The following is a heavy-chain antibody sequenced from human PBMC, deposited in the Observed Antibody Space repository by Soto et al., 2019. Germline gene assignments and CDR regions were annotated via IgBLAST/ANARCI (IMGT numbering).Heavy chain of an antibody. CDR2: IIRIFHTP. Sequence: SVKVSCKASGGTFSSYAFSWVRQAPGQGLEWMGGIIRIFHTPTYAQKFQGRVTITADESTSTAYMELISLRSDDTAVYYCVHRRDGYHSAFFVYCGPVTLLTVSS. J-gene: IGHJ4*01. CDR3: VHRRDGYHSAFFVY. V-gene: IGHV1-69*13. CDR1: GGTFSSYA. D-gene: IGHD5-18*01.